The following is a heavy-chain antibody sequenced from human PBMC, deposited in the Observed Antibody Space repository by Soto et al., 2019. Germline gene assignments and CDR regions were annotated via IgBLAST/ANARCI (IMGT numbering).Heavy chain of an antibody. CDR1: GYGFSSSW. Sequence: GESLKISCQASGYGFSSSWIAWVRQSPGKGLEWMGIISPDYSDTRYSPSFQGQVTISADKSISTAYLQWSSLKASDTAMYYCARLQGDCSGGSCPYYYYYDMDVWGQGTTVTVS. CDR2: ISPDYSDT. J-gene: IGHJ6*02. V-gene: IGHV5-51*01. D-gene: IGHD2-15*01. CDR3: ARLQGDCSGGSCPYYYYYDMDV.